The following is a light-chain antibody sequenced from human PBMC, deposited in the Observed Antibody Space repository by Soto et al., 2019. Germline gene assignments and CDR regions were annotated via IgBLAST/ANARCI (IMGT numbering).Light chain of an antibody. Sequence: AIQMSQSPSSFSASTGDRVSIXXRATQDVGPYLAWYQQKPGTAPKVXIYEASSLESGVPSRFSGSGAGTEFTLTISSLQPDDFATYYCQQYYRDPWTFGQGTKVDIK. J-gene: IGKJ1*01. CDR2: EAS. CDR1: QDVGPY. V-gene: IGKV1-8*01. CDR3: QQYYRDPWT.